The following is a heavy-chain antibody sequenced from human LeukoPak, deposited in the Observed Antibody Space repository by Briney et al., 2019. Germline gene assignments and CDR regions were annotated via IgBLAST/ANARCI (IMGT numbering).Heavy chain of an antibody. CDR1: GGTFSSYA. Sequence: SEKVSCKASGGTFSSYATSWVRQAPGQGLEWMGGIIPIFGTANYAQKFQGRVTITADKSTSTAYMELSSLRSEDTAVYYCARAYGSGSYYHIAIYYYYGMDVWGKGTTVTVSS. CDR2: IIPIFGTA. CDR3: ARAYGSGSYYHIAIYYYYGMDV. J-gene: IGHJ6*04. V-gene: IGHV1-69*06. D-gene: IGHD3-10*01.